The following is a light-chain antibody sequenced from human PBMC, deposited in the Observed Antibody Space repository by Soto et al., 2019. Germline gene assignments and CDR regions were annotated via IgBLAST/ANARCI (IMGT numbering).Light chain of an antibody. J-gene: IGKJ1*01. CDR2: KAS. CDR1: QSISSW. V-gene: IGKV1-5*03. CDR3: QHYNSYGT. Sequence: ASVGDRVTITCRASQSISSWLAWYQQKPGKAPKLLIYKASSLESGVPSRFSGSGSGTEFTLTISSLQPDDFATYYCQHYNSYGTFGQGTKVDIK.